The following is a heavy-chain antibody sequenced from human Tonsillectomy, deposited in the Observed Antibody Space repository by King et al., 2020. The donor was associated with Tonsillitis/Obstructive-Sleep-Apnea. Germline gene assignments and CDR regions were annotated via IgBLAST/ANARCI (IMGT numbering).Heavy chain of an antibody. Sequence: VQLVESGGGLVKPGESLRLSCAASGFTFSNAWMNWVRQAPGKGLEWVGRIKSKTDSGTTDYATPVKGRFTISRDDSKNTLYLQMNSLNTEDTAVYYCTTRVGGTVVTNFDYWGQGTLVTVSS. D-gene: IGHD4-23*01. V-gene: IGHV3-15*07. J-gene: IGHJ4*02. CDR1: GFTFSNAW. CDR2: IKSKTDSGTT. CDR3: TTRVGGTVVTNFDY.